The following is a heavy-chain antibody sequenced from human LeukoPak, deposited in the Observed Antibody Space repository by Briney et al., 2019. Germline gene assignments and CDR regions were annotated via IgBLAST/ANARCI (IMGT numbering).Heavy chain of an antibody. CDR1: GGSISSYY. CDR2: INHSGST. D-gene: IGHD3-22*01. CDR3: ARRSSIHRITMIVVVTYYFDY. V-gene: IGHV4-34*01. J-gene: IGHJ4*02. Sequence: SSETLSLTCTVSGGSISSYYWSWIRQPPGKGLEWIGEINHSGSTNYNPSLKSRVTISVDTSENQFSLKLSSVTAADTAVYYCARRSSIHRITMIVVVTYYFDYWGQGTLVTVSS.